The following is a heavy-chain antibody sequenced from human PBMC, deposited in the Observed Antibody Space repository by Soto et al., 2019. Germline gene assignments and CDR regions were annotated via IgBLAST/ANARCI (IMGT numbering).Heavy chain of an antibody. Sequence: QVQLQQWGAGLLKPSETLSLTCAVYGGSFSGYYWSWIRQPPGKGLEWIGEINHSGSTNYNPSLKSRVTISVDTSKNQFSLKLSSVTAAGTAVYYCARGIKYRKYGMDVWGQGTTVTVSS. CDR2: INHSGST. V-gene: IGHV4-34*01. J-gene: IGHJ6*02. CDR1: GGSFSGYY. CDR3: ARGIKYRKYGMDV. D-gene: IGHD5-18*01.